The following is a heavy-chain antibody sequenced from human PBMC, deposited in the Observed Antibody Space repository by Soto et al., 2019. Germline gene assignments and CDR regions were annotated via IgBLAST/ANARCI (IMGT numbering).Heavy chain of an antibody. V-gene: IGHV4-31*03. D-gene: IGHD6-19*01. J-gene: IGHJ4*02. CDR3: ARLPEAVAAPVWYFDY. Sequence: QVQLQESGPGLVKPSQTLSLTCTVSGGSISSGGYYWSWIRQHPGKGLEWIGYIYYSGSTYYNPSLKSRVTISVDTSKNQFSLKLSSVTAADTAVYYCARLPEAVAAPVWYFDYWGQGTLVTVSS. CDR1: GGSISSGGYY. CDR2: IYYSGST.